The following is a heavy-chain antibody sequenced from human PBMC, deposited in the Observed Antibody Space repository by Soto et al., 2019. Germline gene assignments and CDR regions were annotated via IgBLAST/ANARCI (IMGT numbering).Heavy chain of an antibody. D-gene: IGHD3-10*01. Sequence: QVQLQESGPGLVKPSQTLSLTCTVSGGSISSGGYYWSWIRQHPGKGLEWIGYIYYSGSTYYNPSHKSRGTISVDTSKNQFSLKLSSVTAADTAVYYCARVSDGSGSNYFDYWGQGTLVTVSS. CDR1: GGSISSGGYY. CDR3: ARVSDGSGSNYFDY. CDR2: IYYSGST. V-gene: IGHV4-31*03. J-gene: IGHJ4*02.